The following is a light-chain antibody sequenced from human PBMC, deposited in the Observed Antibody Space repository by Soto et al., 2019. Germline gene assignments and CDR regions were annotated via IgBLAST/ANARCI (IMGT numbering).Light chain of an antibody. J-gene: IGKJ1*01. V-gene: IGKV3-20*01. CDR1: QSVSSSY. CDR2: GAS. CDR3: QQYGSSRGWT. Sequence: EIVLTQSPGTLSLSPGERATLSCRASQSVSSSYLAWYQQKPGQAPRLLIYGASSRATGIPDRFSGSGSGTDFTLTISRLEPEDFAVYYCQQYGSSRGWTFGQGPKVEIK.